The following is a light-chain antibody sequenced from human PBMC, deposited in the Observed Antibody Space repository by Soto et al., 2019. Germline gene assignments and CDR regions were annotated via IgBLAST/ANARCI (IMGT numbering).Light chain of an antibody. CDR3: QQYYSFWT. CDR2: KAS. CDR1: QDILSW. J-gene: IGKJ1*01. Sequence: DIQMTQSPSTLSTSVGERVTITCRASQDILSWLAWYQQKPGKAPKLLIYKASILQSGVPSRFSGSGSGTDFTLTISGLQPDDFATYYCQQYYSFWTFGQGTRVEIK. V-gene: IGKV1-5*03.